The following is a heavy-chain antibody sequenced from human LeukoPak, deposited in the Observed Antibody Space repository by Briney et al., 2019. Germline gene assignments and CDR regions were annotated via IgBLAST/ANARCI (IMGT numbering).Heavy chain of an antibody. D-gene: IGHD3-22*01. J-gene: IGHJ4*02. CDR3: ARNFPYYDSSGYYHPHY. Sequence: SVKVSCKASGYTFTSYAMHWVRQAPGQGLEWMGGIIPIFGTANYAQKFQGRVTITADESTSTAYMELSSLRSEDTAVYYCARNFPYYDSSGYYHPHYWGQGTLVTVSS. CDR2: IIPIFGTA. V-gene: IGHV1-69*13. CDR1: GYTFTSYA.